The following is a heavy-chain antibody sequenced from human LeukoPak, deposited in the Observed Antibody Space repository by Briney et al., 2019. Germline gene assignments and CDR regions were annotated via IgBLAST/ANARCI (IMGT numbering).Heavy chain of an antibody. D-gene: IGHD3-22*01. CDR3: ARTPEGYVWYYDSNLDY. J-gene: IGHJ4*02. CDR2: ISSSSSTI. CDR1: GFTFSSYS. Sequence: GGSLRLSCAASGFTFSSYSMNWVRQAPGKGLEWVSYISSSSSTIYYADSVKGRFTISRDNAKNSLYLQMNSLRAEDTAVYYCARTPEGYVWYYDSNLDYWGQGTLVTVSS. V-gene: IGHV3-48*01.